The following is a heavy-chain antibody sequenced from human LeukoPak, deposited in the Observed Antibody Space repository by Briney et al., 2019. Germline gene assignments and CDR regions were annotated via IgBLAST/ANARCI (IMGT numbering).Heavy chain of an antibody. D-gene: IGHD1-1*01. V-gene: IGHV3-30*18. J-gene: IGHJ4*02. CDR3: AKDQGNWNGLDY. CDR2: ISYDGGNK. CDR1: GFTFSSYG. Sequence: GGSLRLSCAASGFTFSSYGMHWVRQAPGKGLEWVAVISYDGGNKYYADSVKGRFTISRDNSKNTLYLQMNSLRAEDTAVYYCAKDQGNWNGLDYWGQGTLVTVSS.